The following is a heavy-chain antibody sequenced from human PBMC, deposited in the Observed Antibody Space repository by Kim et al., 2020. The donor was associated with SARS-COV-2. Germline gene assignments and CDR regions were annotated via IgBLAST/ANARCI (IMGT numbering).Heavy chain of an antibody. J-gene: IGHJ4*02. Sequence: AQGFTGRFVFSLDTSVSTAYLQISSLKAEDTAVYYCARLVRYFDWFSFDYWGQGTLVTVSS. D-gene: IGHD3-9*01. CDR3: ARLVRYFDWFSFDY. V-gene: IGHV7-4-1*02.